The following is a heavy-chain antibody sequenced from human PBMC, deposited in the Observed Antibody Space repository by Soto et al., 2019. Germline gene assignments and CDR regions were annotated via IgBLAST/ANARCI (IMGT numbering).Heavy chain of an antibody. V-gene: IGHV3-23*01. Sequence: PGGSLRLSCAASGFTFSSYAMSWVRQAPGKGLEWVSAISGSGGSTYYADSVKGRFTISRDNSKNTLYLQMNSLRAEDTAVYYCAKDDGLTSHYYYYGMDVWGQGTTVTVSS. CDR3: AKDDGLTSHYYYYGMDV. D-gene: IGHD1-1*01. J-gene: IGHJ6*02. CDR2: ISGSGGST. CDR1: GFTFSSYA.